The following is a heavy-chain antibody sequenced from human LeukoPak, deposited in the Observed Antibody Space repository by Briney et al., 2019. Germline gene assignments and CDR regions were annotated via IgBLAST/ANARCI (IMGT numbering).Heavy chain of an antibody. CDR3: AKDLLSSGSWYVAFGI. D-gene: IGHD6-13*01. V-gene: IGHV3-23*01. CDR2: ISGSGGST. J-gene: IGHJ3*02. Sequence: GGSLRLSCAASGFTFSSYAMSWVRQAPGKGLEWVSAISGSGGSTYYADSVKGRFTISRDNSKNTLYLQMNSLRAEDTAVYYCAKDLLSSGSWYVAFGIWGQGTMVTVSS. CDR1: GFTFSSYA.